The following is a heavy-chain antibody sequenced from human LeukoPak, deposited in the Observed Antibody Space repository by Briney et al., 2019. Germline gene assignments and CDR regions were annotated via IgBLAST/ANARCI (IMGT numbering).Heavy chain of an antibody. CDR3: ARVAVLMLYGSSFYYFDY. CDR2: INPNSGDT. J-gene: IGHJ4*02. Sequence: ASVKVSFKASGYTFTDFYIHWVRQAPGQGLEWMGWINPNSGDTNYAQKFQGRVTMTRDTSISTAYIELSRLRSDDTAVYYCARVAVLMLYGSSFYYFDYWGQGALVTVSS. D-gene: IGHD2-8*01. V-gene: IGHV1-2*02. CDR1: GYTFTDFY.